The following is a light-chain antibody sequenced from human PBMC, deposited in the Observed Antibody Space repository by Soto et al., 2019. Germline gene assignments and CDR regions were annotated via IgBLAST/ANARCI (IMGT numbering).Light chain of an antibody. J-gene: IGKJ1*01. CDR1: QSVSSN. Sequence: EIVMPQSPATLSVSPGARATLSCRASQSVSSNLAWYQQKPGQAPRLLIHGATTRATGIPARFSGSGSGTDFTLTISRLEPEDFAVYYCQQYGSSGTFGQGTKVDIK. CDR2: GAT. V-gene: IGKV3-15*01. CDR3: QQYGSSGT.